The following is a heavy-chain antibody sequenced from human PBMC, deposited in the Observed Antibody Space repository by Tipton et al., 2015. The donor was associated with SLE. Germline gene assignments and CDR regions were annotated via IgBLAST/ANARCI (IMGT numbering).Heavy chain of an antibody. Sequence: TLSLTCTVSGGSISSSSFYWGWIRQPPGKGLEWIASIDYSGTTYYTPSLKSRVTISVDTSRNQFSLKLSSVTAADTAVYYCARGLGIAAAGALGYWGQGTLVTVSS. D-gene: IGHD6-13*01. CDR1: GGSISSSSFY. J-gene: IGHJ4*02. CDR2: IDYSGTT. V-gene: IGHV4-39*01. CDR3: ARGLGIAAAGALGY.